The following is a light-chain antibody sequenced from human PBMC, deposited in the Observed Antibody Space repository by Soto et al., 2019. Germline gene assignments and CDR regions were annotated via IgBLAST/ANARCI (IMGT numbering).Light chain of an antibody. CDR1: QSVSSN. J-gene: IGKJ1*01. Sequence: EIVMTQSPATLSVSPGERATLSCWASQSVSSNLAWYQQKPGQAPRLLIYGASTRTTGIPARFSGSGSETEFTLTINSLQSEDLAIYFCQQYNNWPRTFGQGTKLDI. CDR2: GAS. CDR3: QQYNNWPRT. V-gene: IGKV3-15*01.